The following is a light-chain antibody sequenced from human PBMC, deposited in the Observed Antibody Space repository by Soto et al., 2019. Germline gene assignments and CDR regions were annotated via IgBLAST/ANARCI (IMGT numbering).Light chain of an antibody. J-gene: IGLJ1*01. V-gene: IGLV2-14*01. CDR2: EVT. CDR1: STDVGGYNY. Sequence: QSVLTQPASVSGSPGQSITISCTGTSTDVGGYNYVSWYQHRPGEAPKLMIFEVTKRPSVVSNRFSGSKSGNTASLTISGLQAEDEADYFCNSYTTASTYVFGSGTKVTVL. CDR3: NSYTTASTYV.